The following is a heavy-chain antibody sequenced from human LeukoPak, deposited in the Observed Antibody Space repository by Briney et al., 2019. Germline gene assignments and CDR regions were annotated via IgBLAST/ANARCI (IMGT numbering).Heavy chain of an antibody. CDR2: ISAYNGNT. D-gene: IGHD1-26*01. V-gene: IGHV1-18*04. CDR1: GYTFTGYY. Sequence: GASVKVSCKASGYTFTGYYMHWVRQAPGQGLEWMGWISAYNGNTNYAQKLQGRVTMTTDTSTSTAYMELRSLRSDDTAVYYCATKQRAGIVGARSSYYSWDLFDYWGQGTLVTVSS. J-gene: IGHJ4*02. CDR3: ATKQRAGIVGARSSYYSWDLFDY.